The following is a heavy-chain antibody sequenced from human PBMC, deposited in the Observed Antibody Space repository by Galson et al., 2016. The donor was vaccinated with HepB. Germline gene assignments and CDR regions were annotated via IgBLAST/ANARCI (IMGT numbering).Heavy chain of an antibody. Sequence: SLRLSCAVSGFVFRSHAMHWVRQAPGKGLEWVAVISYDGNNVYYADAVKGRFSISRDNSKNTLFLQMSSLRPEDTAVYYCARGGVTPHFPFDYWGQGTLVTVSS. J-gene: IGHJ4*02. V-gene: IGHV3-30*04. D-gene: IGHD4-23*01. CDR2: ISYDGNNV. CDR1: GFVFRSHA. CDR3: ARGGVTPHFPFDY.